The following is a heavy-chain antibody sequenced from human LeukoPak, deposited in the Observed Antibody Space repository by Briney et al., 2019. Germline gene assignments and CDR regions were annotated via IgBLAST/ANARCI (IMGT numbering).Heavy chain of an antibody. Sequence: SETLSLTCTVSRGSISDYYWSWIRQPPGKGLEWVGYIYKSGSTNYNTKYSPSLQSRVIMSVDTSKSQVSLNLLSVTAADTAVYYCASLGGTYDYWGQGILVTVSS. CDR2: IYKSGST. CDR3: ASLGGTYDY. V-gene: IGHV4-59*08. J-gene: IGHJ4*02. CDR1: RGSISDYY. D-gene: IGHD1-26*01.